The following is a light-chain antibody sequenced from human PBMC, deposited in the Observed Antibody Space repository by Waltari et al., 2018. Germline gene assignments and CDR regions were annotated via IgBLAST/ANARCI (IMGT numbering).Light chain of an antibody. CDR2: SND. CDR3: AVWDVSLNGFYV. CDR1: SPTIGSDP. J-gene: IGLJ1*01. V-gene: IGLV1-44*01. Sequence: QSVLAQPPSASGTPGQRVTISCSGSSPTIGSDPVNWYQQFPGTAPKLLIHSNDQRPSGVPDRFSGSKSGTSASLAISGLQSEDEADYYCAVWDVSLNGFYVFGTGTKVTVL.